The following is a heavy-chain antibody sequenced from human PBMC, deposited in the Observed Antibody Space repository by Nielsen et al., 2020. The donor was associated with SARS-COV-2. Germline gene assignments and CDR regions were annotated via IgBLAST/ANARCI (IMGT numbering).Heavy chain of an antibody. CDR3: AKSHGTMIVAYFDL. V-gene: IGHV3-9*01. D-gene: IGHD3-22*01. Sequence: SLKISCAASGFSFDDYAMHWVRLVPGKGLEWVSGISWNSGKIVYADAVKGRFTISRDNAKKFLYLQMNSLRAEDTALYYCAKSHGTMIVAYFDLWGRGTLVTVSS. CDR1: GFSFDDYA. CDR2: ISWNSGKI. J-gene: IGHJ2*01.